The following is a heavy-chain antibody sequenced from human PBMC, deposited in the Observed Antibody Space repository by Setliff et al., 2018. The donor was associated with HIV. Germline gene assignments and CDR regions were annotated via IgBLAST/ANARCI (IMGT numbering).Heavy chain of an antibody. CDR1: GDSISSYF. D-gene: IGHD2-21*02. CDR3: ARLSGDYYYFDY. Sequence: SETLSLTCTVSGDSISSYFWSWIRQSPGKGLEWIGFRSTTGSTNYNPSLRSRVTISVDTPKNQFSLKLTSVTAADTAVYYCARLSGDYYYFDYWGQGTLVTVSS. CDR2: RSTTGST. J-gene: IGHJ4*02. V-gene: IGHV4-4*09.